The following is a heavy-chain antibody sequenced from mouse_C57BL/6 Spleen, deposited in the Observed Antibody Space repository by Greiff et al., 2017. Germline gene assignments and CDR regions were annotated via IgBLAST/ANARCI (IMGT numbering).Heavy chain of an antibody. CDR1: GYTFTSYW. D-gene: IGHD1-1*01. V-gene: IGHV1-72*01. J-gene: IGHJ1*03. CDR2: IDPNSGGT. Sequence: VQLQQPGAELVKPGASVKLSCKASGYTFTSYWMHWVKQRPGRGLEWIGRIDPNSGGTKYNEKFKSKATLTVDKPSSTAYMQLSHLTSEDSAVYYCASLTTVVDWYFDVCGTGTTVTVSS. CDR3: ASLTTVVDWYFDV.